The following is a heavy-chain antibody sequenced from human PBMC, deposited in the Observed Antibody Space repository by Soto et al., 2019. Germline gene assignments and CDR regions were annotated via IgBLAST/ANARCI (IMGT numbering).Heavy chain of an antibody. CDR2: IYWNDDK. D-gene: IGHD5-12*01. J-gene: IGHJ4*02. Sequence: GSGPTLVNPTQTLTLTCTFSGFSLSTSGVGVGWIRQPPGKALEWLTVIYWNDDKRYSPSLKTRLTVTKDTSKNQVVLAMNNMDPVDTATYFCVHFTGYGQFEYWGEGILVTVSS. V-gene: IGHV2-5*01. CDR1: GFSLSTSGVG. CDR3: VHFTGYGQFEY.